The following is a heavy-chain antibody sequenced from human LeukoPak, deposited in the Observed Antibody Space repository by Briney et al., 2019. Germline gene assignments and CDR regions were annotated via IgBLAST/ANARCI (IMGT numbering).Heavy chain of an antibody. CDR3: AREIYEEGSSGYYDWVVTHYFDY. CDR2: INPNSGGT. CDR1: GYTFTDYY. J-gene: IGHJ4*02. V-gene: IGHV1-2*02. Sequence: GASVKVSCKASGYTFTDYYIHWVRQAPGQGLEWMGWINPNSGGTKYAQKFQGRVTMTRDTSLSAAYMELSSLRSDDTAVFYCAREIYEEGSSGYYDWVVTHYFDYWGQGTLVTVSS. D-gene: IGHD3-22*01.